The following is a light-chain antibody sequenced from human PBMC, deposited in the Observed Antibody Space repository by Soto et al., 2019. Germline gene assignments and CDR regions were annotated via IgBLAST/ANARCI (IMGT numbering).Light chain of an antibody. Sequence: QSALTQPRSVSGSPGQSVTISCTGTDSDVGGYNYVSWYQQYPGKAPKLMIYDVTKRPSGVPDRFSGSKSGNTASLTISGLQAEDEADYYCCSYAGRNDVVFGGGTQLTVL. CDR3: CSYAGRNDVV. J-gene: IGLJ2*01. CDR2: DVT. V-gene: IGLV2-11*01. CDR1: DSDVGGYNY.